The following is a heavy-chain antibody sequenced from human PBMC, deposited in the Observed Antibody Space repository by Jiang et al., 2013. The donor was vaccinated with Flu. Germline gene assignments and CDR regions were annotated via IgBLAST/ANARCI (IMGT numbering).Heavy chain of an antibody. Sequence: SQTLSLTCAISGDSVSSNSAAWNWIRQSPSRGLEWLGRTYYRSKWYNDYAVSVKSRITINPDTSKNQFSLQLNSVTPEDTAVYYCARDTLRAQGYYDSSGYYYSVVGYFDYWGQGTLVTVS. D-gene: IGHD3-22*01. CDR1: GDSVSSNSAA. CDR2: TYYRSKWYN. V-gene: IGHV6-1*01. CDR3: ARDTLRAQGYYDSSGYYYSVVGYFDY. J-gene: IGHJ4*02.